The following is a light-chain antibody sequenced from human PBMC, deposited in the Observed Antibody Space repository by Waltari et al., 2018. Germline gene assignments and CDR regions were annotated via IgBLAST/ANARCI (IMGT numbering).Light chain of an antibody. CDR2: KAS. Sequence: DIQMTQSPSTLSASVGDRVHITCRARQSISSWLAWYQQKPGKAPKLLIYKASSLESGVPSRCSGSGSGTEFTLTISSLQPDDFATYYCQQYNSYDWTFGQGTKVEIK. J-gene: IGKJ1*01. CDR1: QSISSW. CDR3: QQYNSYDWT. V-gene: IGKV1-5*03.